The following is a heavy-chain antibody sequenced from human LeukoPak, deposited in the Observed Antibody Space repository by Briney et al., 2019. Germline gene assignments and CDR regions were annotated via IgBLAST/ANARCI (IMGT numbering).Heavy chain of an antibody. CDR1: GYTFTSYG. V-gene: IGHV1-18*01. Sequence: ASVKVSCKASGYTFTSYGISWVRQAPGQGLEWMGWVSAYNGNTNYAQKLQGRVTMTTDTSTSTAYMELRGLRSDDTAVYYCARVSYYYYDSSGYYDYWGQGTLSPSPQ. CDR3: ARVSYYYYDSSGYYDY. J-gene: IGHJ4*02. D-gene: IGHD3-22*01. CDR2: VSAYNGNT.